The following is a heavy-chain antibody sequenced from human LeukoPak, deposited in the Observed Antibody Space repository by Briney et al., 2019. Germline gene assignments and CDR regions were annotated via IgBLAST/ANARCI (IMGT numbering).Heavy chain of an antibody. Sequence: SETLSLTYTVSGGSISSSSYYWGWIRQPPGKGLEWIGSIYYSGSTYYNPSLKSRVTISVDTSKNQFSLKLSSVTAADTAVYYCARLRQQLVQWAFDIWGQGTMVTVSS. D-gene: IGHD6-13*01. V-gene: IGHV4-39*01. CDR1: GGSISSSSYY. J-gene: IGHJ3*02. CDR2: IYYSGST. CDR3: ARLRQQLVQWAFDI.